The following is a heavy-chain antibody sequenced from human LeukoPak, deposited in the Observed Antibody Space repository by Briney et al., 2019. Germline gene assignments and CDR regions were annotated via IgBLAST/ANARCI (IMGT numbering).Heavy chain of an antibody. J-gene: IGHJ4*02. CDR3: ARAPDFRLSLDY. V-gene: IGHV4-59*01. D-gene: IGHD2/OR15-2a*01. CDR1: GGSISSYY. Sequence: SETLSLTCTVSGGSISSYYWSWIRQPPGKGLEWIGYIYYSGSTNYNPSLKSRVTISVDTSKNQFSLKLSSVTAADTAVYYCARAPDFRLSLDYWGQGTLVTVSS. CDR2: IYYSGST.